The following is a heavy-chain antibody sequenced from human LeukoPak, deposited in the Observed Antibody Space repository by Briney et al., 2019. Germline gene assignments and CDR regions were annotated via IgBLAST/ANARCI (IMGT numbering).Heavy chain of an antibody. D-gene: IGHD2-8*01. J-gene: IGHJ3*02. CDR1: GFTFSSYW. CDR2: INSDGSST. V-gene: IGHV3-74*01. Sequence: GGSLRLSCAASGFTFSSYWMHWVRQAPGKGLVWVSRINSDGSSTSYADSVKGRFTISRDNAKNTLYLQMSSLRAEDTAVYYCARGGRANGVYNAFDIWGQGTIVTVSS. CDR3: ARGGRANGVYNAFDI.